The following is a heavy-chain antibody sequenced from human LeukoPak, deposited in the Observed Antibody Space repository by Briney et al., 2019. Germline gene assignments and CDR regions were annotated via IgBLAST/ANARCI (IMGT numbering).Heavy chain of an antibody. D-gene: IGHD3-3*01. CDR1: GGSISSYY. V-gene: IGHV4-59*01. Sequence: SETLSLTCTVSGGSISSYYWSWIQQPPGKGLEWIGDVYHSGSTNYNPSLKSRVTISADTPKNQFSLKLSSVTAADTAVYYCARGGGLRFLDYWGQGTLVTVSS. CDR2: VYHSGST. J-gene: IGHJ4*02. CDR3: ARGGGLRFLDY.